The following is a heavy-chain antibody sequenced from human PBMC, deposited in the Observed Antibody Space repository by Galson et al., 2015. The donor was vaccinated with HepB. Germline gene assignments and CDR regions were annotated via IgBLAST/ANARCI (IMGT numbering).Heavy chain of an antibody. D-gene: IGHD2-21*02. J-gene: IGHJ4*02. CDR1: GFTFSSYG. CDR2: ISYDGSNK. V-gene: IGHV3-30*03. CDR3: ATTYCGGDCYSVYGY. Sequence: SLRLSCAASGFTFSSYGMHWVRQAPGKGLEWVAVISYDGSNKYYADSVKGRFTISRDNSKNTLYLQMNSLRAEDTAVYYCATTYCGGDCYSVYGYWGQGTLVTVSS.